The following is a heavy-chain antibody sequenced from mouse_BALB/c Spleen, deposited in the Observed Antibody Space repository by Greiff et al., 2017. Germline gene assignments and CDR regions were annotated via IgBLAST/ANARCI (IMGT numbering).Heavy chain of an antibody. Sequence: EVKLVESGGGLVQPGGSLKLSCAASGFTFSSYTMSWVRQTPEKRLEWVAYISNGGGSTYYPDTVKGRFTISRDNAKNTLYLQMSSLKSEDTAMYYCAIYGSSSFAYWGQGTLVTVSA. V-gene: IGHV5-12-2*01. CDR2: ISNGGGST. D-gene: IGHD1-1*01. CDR1: GFTFSSYT. CDR3: AIYGSSSFAY. J-gene: IGHJ3*01.